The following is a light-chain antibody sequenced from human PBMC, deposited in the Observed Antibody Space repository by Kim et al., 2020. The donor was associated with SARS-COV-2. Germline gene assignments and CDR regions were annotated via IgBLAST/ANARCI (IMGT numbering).Light chain of an antibody. Sequence: QLVLTQSPSASASLGASVKLTCTLSSGHSSYAIAWHQQQPEKGPRYLMKVNSDGSHSKGDGIPDRFSGSRSGAERYLTISSLQSEDEADYYCQTWGTGIQVFGGGTKLTVL. CDR2: VNSDGSH. V-gene: IGLV4-69*01. CDR1: SGHSSYA. J-gene: IGLJ3*02. CDR3: QTWGTGIQV.